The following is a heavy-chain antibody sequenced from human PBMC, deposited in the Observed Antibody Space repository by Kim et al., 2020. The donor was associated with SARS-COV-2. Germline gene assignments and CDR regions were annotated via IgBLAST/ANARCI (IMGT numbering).Heavy chain of an antibody. CDR1: GFRFSSYD. D-gene: IGHD6-19*01. Sequence: GGSLRLSCAASGFRFSSYDMHWVRQPPGKGLEWVALKSNDGNYKDYADSLKGRFTISRDKSKNTLSLQMDSLTDEDTALYYCAKAGSRRVVAGVAFFDS. J-gene: IGHJ4*01. CDR3: AKAGSRRVVAGVAFFDS. CDR2: KSNDGNYK. V-gene: IGHV3-30*18.